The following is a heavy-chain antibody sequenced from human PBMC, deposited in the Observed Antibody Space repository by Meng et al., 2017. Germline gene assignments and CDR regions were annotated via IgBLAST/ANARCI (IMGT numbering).Heavy chain of an antibody. CDR2: INPNSGGT. CDR1: GYTFTGYY. V-gene: IGHV1-2*06. J-gene: IGHJ4*02. D-gene: IGHD3-16*01. CDR3: ARSERYVLGFDY. Sequence: QVQLVQAGAEVKKPGASVKVACNASGYTFTGYYMHWARQAPGQGLEWMGRINPNSGGTNYAQKFQGRVTMTRDTSISTAYMELSRLRSDDTAVYYCARSERYVLGFDYWGQGTLVTVSS.